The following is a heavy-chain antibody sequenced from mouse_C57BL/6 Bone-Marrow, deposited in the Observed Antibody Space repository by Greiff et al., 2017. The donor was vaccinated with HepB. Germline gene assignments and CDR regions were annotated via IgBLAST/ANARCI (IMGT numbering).Heavy chain of an antibody. CDR3: ARSYSNYGDY. V-gene: IGHV5-6*01. CDR2: ISSGGSYT. CDR1: GFTFSSYG. D-gene: IGHD2-5*01. J-gene: IGHJ2*01. Sequence: EVKLVESGGDLVKPGGSLKLSCAASGFTFSSYGMSWVRQTPDKRLEWVATISSGGSYTYYPDSVKGRFTISRDNAKNTLYLQMSSLKSEDTAMYYCARSYSNYGDYWGQGTTLTVSS.